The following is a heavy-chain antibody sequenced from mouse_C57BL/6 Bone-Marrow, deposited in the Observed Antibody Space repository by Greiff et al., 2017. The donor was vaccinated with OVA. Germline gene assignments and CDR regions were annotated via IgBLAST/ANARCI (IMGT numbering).Heavy chain of an antibody. CDR3: ALFITTVVADFDY. CDR1: GYTFTSYW. V-gene: IGHV1-69*01. D-gene: IGHD1-1*01. J-gene: IGHJ2*01. Sequence: VQLQQPGAELVMPGASVKLSCKASGYTFTSYWMHWVKQRPGQGLEWIGEIDPSDSYTNYNQKFKGKSTLTVYKSSSTAYMQLSSLTSEDSAVYYCALFITTVVADFDYWGQGTTLTVSS. CDR2: IDPSDSYT.